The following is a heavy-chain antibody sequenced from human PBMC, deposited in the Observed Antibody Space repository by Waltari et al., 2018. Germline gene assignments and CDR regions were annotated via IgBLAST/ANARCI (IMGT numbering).Heavy chain of an antibody. D-gene: IGHD2-8*01. Sequence: QVQLVASGGGVVQPGRSRRRSWVGVGFTFRSSVKPRVRQAPGKGLEWVTTVSYDGDNPYTADSVQGRFTVSRDNTKSTLYLQMNSLRPDDTAIYFCVRDGLGYCTDGRCYSRYIFDSWGQGTLVTVSS. CDR3: VRDGLGYCTDGRCYSRYIFDS. J-gene: IGHJ4*02. V-gene: IGHV3-30-3*01. CDR1: GFTFRSSV. CDR2: VSYDGDNP.